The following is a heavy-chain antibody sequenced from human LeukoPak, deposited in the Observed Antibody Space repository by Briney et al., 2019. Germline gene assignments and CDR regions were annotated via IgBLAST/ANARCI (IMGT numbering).Heavy chain of an antibody. V-gene: IGHV3-74*01. D-gene: IGHD3-16*01. Sequence: PGGSLRLSCVASGFIFSGYWMHWVRQAPGKGLEWVSRIKTDGTTTYYGDSVKGRFTVSRDSAKNTLYLQMNFLRADDTAVYYCARDWAWGGFDFWGQGALVTVSS. CDR2: IKTDGTTT. CDR3: ARDWAWGGFDF. CDR1: GFIFSGYW. J-gene: IGHJ4*02.